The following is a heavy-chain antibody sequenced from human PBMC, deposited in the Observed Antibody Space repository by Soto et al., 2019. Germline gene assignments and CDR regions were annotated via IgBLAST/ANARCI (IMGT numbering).Heavy chain of an antibody. CDR1: GGSFSGYY. D-gene: IGHD6-13*01. CDR2: INHSGST. J-gene: IGHJ4*02. Sequence: NPSETLSLTCTVYGGSFSGYYWSWSRQPPGKGLEWIGEINHSGSTNYNPYLKSRVTISVDTSKDQFSLKLTSVTAADTAVYSCARQSTGYSVEVDCWGQGTLVTVSS. CDR3: ARQSTGYSVEVDC. V-gene: IGHV4-34*01.